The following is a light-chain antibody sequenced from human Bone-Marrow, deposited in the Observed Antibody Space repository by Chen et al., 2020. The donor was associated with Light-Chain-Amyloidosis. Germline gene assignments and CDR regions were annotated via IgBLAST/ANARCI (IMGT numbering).Light chain of an antibody. CDR1: SSDVGGDNH. J-gene: IGLJ1*01. CDR2: EVT. CDR3: SSYTITNTLV. Sequence: QSALTQPASVSGSPGQSITISCTGTSSDVGGDNHVSWYQPHPDKAPKLMIYEVTNRPSCVPDRFSGSKSANTASLTISGLQTEDEADYFCSSYTITNTLVFGSGTRVTFL. V-gene: IGLV2-14*01.